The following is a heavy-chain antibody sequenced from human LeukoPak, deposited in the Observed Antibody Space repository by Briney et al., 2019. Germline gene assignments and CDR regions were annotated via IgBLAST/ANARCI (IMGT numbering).Heavy chain of an antibody. CDR1: GYSFTNYW. CDR2: IYPGDSDT. Sequence: GESLKISCEGSGYSFTNYWIGWVRQMPGKGLEWMGIIYPGDSDTRYSPSFQGQVTISADKSINTAYLQWSSLKASDTAMYFCARQLPGVSSAFDIWGQGTMVITVSS. CDR3: ARQLPGVSSAFDI. J-gene: IGHJ3*02. D-gene: IGHD5/OR15-5a*01. V-gene: IGHV5-51*01.